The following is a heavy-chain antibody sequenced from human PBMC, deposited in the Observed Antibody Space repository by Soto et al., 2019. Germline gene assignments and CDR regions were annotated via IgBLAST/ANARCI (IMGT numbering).Heavy chain of an antibody. CDR2: IYPGDSDT. J-gene: IGHJ6*02. CDR1: GYTFTRYW. D-gene: IGHD2-2*01. Sequence: GESLKISCKGFGYTFTRYWIAWVRQMPGKGLEWMGIIYPGDSDTRYSPSFQGQVTISVDKSINTAYLQWSSLTASGTAIYYCAKRHCSSTRCYDAVDVWGQGTTVTVSS. CDR3: AKRHCSSTRCYDAVDV. V-gene: IGHV5-51*01.